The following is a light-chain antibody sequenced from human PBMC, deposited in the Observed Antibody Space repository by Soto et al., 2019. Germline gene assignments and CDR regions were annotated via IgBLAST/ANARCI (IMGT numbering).Light chain of an antibody. CDR3: QQYNNWPRIT. J-gene: IGKJ5*01. Sequence: EIVLTQSPGTLSLSPGERATLSCRASQSVTSSYLAWYQQKPGQAPRLLIYGASSRATDIPDRFSGSGSGTEFTLTISSLQSEDFAVYYCQQYNNWPRITFGQGTRLEIK. CDR1: QSVTSSY. V-gene: IGKV3-20*01. CDR2: GAS.